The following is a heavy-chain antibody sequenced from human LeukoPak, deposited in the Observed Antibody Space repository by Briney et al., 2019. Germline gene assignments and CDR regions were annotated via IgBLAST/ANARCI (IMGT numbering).Heavy chain of an antibody. J-gene: IGHJ4*02. CDR3: ARLFHYESSVSYRFDY. Sequence: SETLSLTCTVSGGSISSSSYYWGWIRQPPGKGLEWIGSIYHSGSIYYNPSLKSRVTISVDTSKNRFSLKLNSVTAADTAVYYCARLFHYESSVSYRFDYWGQGTLVTVSS. D-gene: IGHD3-22*01. CDR2: IYHSGSI. V-gene: IGHV4-39*01. CDR1: GGSISSSSYY.